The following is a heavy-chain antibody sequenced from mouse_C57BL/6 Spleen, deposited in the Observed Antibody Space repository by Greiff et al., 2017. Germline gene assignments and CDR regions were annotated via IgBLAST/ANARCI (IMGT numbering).Heavy chain of an antibody. CDR2: ISSGSSTI. V-gene: IGHV5-17*01. CDR3: AREFAYYYCSSYDY. J-gene: IGHJ2*01. CDR1: GFTFSDYG. Sequence: EVMLVESGGGLVKPGGSLKLSCAASGFTFSDYGMHWVRQAPEKGLEWVAYISSGSSTIYYADTVQGRFTISSDNAKNTLFLQMTSLRSEDTASYYCAREFAYYYCSSYDYWGQGTTLTVSS. D-gene: IGHD1-1*01.